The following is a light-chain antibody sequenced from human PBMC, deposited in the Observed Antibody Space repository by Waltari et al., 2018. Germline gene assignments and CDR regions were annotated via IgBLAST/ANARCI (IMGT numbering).Light chain of an antibody. CDR1: RSVSNN. J-gene: IGKJ1*01. CDR3: QQYNNWPPWT. CDR2: AAS. V-gene: IGKV3-15*01. Sequence: RVMTQSPATLSVSPGERATLSCRASRSVSNNLAWYQQKPGQAPRLLIYAASTRATGIPARFSGSGSGTEFTLTISSLQSEDFAVYYCQQYNNWPPWTFGQGTKVEIK.